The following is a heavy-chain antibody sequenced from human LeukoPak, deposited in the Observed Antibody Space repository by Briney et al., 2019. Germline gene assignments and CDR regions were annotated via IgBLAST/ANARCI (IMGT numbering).Heavy chain of an antibody. Sequence: GGSLRHSCTASGFSFSSYAMHWVRQAPGKGLEYVSAISSNGGSTYYANSVKGRFTISRDNSKNTLYLQMGSLRAEDMAVYYCARKRWEEYFDYWGQGTLVTVSS. V-gene: IGHV3-64*01. J-gene: IGHJ4*02. CDR2: ISSNGGST. D-gene: IGHD5-24*01. CDR1: GFSFSSYA. CDR3: ARKRWEEYFDY.